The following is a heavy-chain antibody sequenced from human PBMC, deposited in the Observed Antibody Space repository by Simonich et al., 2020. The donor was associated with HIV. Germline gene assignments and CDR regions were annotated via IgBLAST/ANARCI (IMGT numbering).Heavy chain of an antibody. CDR1: GGTFNNYT. J-gene: IGHJ4*02. D-gene: IGHD3-10*01. CDR3: ASLPSVDLVMVGAAYYFDY. V-gene: IGHV1-69*10. CDR2: VIPVLGVA. Sequence: QVQLVQSGAEVKKPGSSVKVSCKASGGTFNNYTINWVRQAPGQGLEWMGGVIPVLGVANSAQKFKGRVTITAHKSTSTGYMELSSLRSEDTAVYYCASLPSVDLVMVGAAYYFDYWGQGTLVTVSS.